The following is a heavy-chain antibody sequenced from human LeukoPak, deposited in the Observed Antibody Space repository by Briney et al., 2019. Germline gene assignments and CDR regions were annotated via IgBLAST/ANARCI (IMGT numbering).Heavy chain of an antibody. V-gene: IGHV1-18*04. CDR3: ARDQGGAADGPDY. D-gene: IGHD6-13*01. Sequence: ASVKVSCKASGYTFTGYYMHWVRQAPGQGLEWMGWISAYNGNTNYAQKLQGRVTMTTDTSTSTAYMELRSLRSDDTAVFYCARDQGGAADGPDYWGQGTLVTVSS. J-gene: IGHJ4*02. CDR2: ISAYNGNT. CDR1: GYTFTGYY.